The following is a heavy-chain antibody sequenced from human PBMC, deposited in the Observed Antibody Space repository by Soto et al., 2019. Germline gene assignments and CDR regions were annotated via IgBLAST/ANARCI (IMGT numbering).Heavy chain of an antibody. D-gene: IGHD4-17*01. J-gene: IGHJ4*02. CDR3: ARGIGYSVTYFDY. CDR2: IYYSGST. CDR1: GGSISSYY. Sequence: SETLSLTCTVSGGSISSYYWSWIRQPPGKGLEWIGYIYYSGSTNYNPSLKSRVTISVDTSKNQFSLKLSSVTAADTAVYYCARGIGYSVTYFDYWGQGTLVTVSS. V-gene: IGHV4-59*01.